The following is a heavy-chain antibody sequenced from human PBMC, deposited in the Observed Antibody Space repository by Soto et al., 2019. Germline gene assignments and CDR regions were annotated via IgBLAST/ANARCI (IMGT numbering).Heavy chain of an antibody. CDR3: ARDGYGGTFFDP. J-gene: IGHJ5*02. D-gene: IGHD4-17*01. CDR1: GGTFSSYA. V-gene: IGHV1-69*06. Sequence: GASVKVACKASGGTFSSYAISWVRQAPGQGLEWMGGIIPIFGTANYAQKFQGRVTITADKSTSTAYMELSSLRSEDTAVYHCARDGYGGTFFDPWGQGTLVTV. CDR2: IIPIFGTA.